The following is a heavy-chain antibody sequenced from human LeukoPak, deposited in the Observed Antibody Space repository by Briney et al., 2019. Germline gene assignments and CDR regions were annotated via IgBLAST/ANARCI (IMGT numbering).Heavy chain of an antibody. CDR2: IDWDDDK. CDR3: ARMMRIVATTPPYGMDV. V-gene: IGHV2-70*11. Sequence: SGPALVKPTQTLTXTCTFSGFSLTTSGMCVSWIRQPPGKALEWLARIDWDDDKYYSTSLKTRLTISKDTSKNQVVLTMTNMDSVDTATYYCARMMRIVATTPPYGMDVWGQGTTVTVSS. D-gene: IGHD5-12*01. CDR1: GFSLTTSGMC. J-gene: IGHJ6*02.